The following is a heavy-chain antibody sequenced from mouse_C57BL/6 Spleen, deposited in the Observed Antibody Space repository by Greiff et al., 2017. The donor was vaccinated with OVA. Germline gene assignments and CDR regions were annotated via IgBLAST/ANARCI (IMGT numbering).Heavy chain of an antibody. CDR3: ARDWNYDYDVGVFDY. D-gene: IGHD2-4*01. CDR1: GFTFSSYA. J-gene: IGHJ2*01. Sequence: EVQRVESGGGLVKPGGSLKLSCAASGFTFSSYAMSWVRQTPEKRLEWVATISDGGSYTYYPDNVKGRFTISRDNAKNNLYLQMSHLKSEDTAMYYCARDWNYDYDVGVFDYWGQGTTLTVSS. V-gene: IGHV5-4*01. CDR2: ISDGGSYT.